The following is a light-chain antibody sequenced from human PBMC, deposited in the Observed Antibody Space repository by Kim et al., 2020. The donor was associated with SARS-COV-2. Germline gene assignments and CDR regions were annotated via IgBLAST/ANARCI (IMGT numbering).Light chain of an antibody. V-gene: IGKV3-11*01. CDR3: QQRRDWPIT. CDR1: QSIGYY. J-gene: IGKJ5*01. Sequence: PGERATLSCRASQSIGYYLAWYQQKPGRAPRLLMYDASDRATGIPTRFSGSGSGTDFTLTISSLEPEDFAVYYCQQRRDWPITFGQGTRLEIK. CDR2: DAS.